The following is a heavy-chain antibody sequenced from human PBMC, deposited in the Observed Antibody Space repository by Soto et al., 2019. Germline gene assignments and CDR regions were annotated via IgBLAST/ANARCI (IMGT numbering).Heavy chain of an antibody. D-gene: IGHD6-19*01. CDR3: ASRSSGWYFDY. CDR1: GFTFSSYA. J-gene: IGHJ4*02. CDR2: ISGSGGST. V-gene: IGHV3-23*01. Sequence: EVQLLESGGGLVQPGGSLRLSGTASGFTFSSYAMSWVRQAPGKGLEWVSVISGSGGSTYYADSVKGRFTISRDNSKNTLYLQMNSLRAEDTAVYYCASRSSGWYFDYWGQGTLVTVSS.